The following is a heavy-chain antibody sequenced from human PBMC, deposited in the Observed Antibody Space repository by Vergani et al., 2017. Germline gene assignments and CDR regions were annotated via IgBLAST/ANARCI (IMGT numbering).Heavy chain of an antibody. V-gene: IGHV4-30-4*08. Sequence: QVQLQESGPGLVKPSQTLSRTCTVSGGSISSGDYYWSWIRQPPGKGLEWIGCIHHSGDTHYNSSLKSRVSISIVSSSKFSLSLTSVTAADTAIYYCAGHRGSGGFFPSSYFYGMDGWLRGATVTVSS. CDR3: AGHRGSGGFFPSSYFYGMDG. D-gene: IGHD3-10*01. J-gene: IGHJ6*02. CDR1: GGSISSGDYY. CDR2: IHHSGDT.